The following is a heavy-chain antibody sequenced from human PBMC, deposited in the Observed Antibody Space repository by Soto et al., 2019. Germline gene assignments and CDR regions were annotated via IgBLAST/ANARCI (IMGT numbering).Heavy chain of an antibody. J-gene: IGHJ4*02. Sequence: EVQLLESGGGLVQPGGSLRLSCAASGFTFNSHAMGWVRQAPGKGLYWVASISGTGDRTQYADSVKGRFTISRDNSKDTLYLQMNSLSAEDTAVYYCARWSFLDYWGQGTRVTVS. V-gene: IGHV3-23*01. CDR1: GFTFNSHA. CDR3: ARWSFLDY. CDR2: ISGTGDRT. D-gene: IGHD1-26*01.